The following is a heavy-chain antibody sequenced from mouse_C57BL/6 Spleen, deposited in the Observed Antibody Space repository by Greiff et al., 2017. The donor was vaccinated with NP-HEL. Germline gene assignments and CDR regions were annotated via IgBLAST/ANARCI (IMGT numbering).Heavy chain of an antibody. J-gene: IGHJ1*03. V-gene: IGHV5-17*01. CDR3: ARYYGSSTGYFDV. CDR1: GFTFSDYG. D-gene: IGHD1-1*01. Sequence: EVKLMESGGGLVKPGGSLKLSCAASGFTFSDYGMHWVRQAPEKGLEWVAYISSGSSTIYYADTVKGRFTISRDNAKNTLFLQMTSLRSEDTAMYYCARYYGSSTGYFDVWGTGTTVTVSS. CDR2: ISSGSSTI.